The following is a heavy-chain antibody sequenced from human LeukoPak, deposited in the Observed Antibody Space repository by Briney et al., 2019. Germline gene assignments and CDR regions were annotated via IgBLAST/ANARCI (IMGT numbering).Heavy chain of an antibody. V-gene: IGHV4-4*07. CDR3: ARVSLRNYFDY. D-gene: IGHD3-22*01. J-gene: IGHJ4*02. Sequence: SETLSLTWTVSGGSISSYYWSWIRQPAGKGLEWIGRIYTSGSTNYNPSLKSRVTISVDKSKNQFSLKLSSVTAADTPVYYCARVSLRNYFDYWGQGTLVTVSS. CDR2: IYTSGST. CDR1: GGSISSYY.